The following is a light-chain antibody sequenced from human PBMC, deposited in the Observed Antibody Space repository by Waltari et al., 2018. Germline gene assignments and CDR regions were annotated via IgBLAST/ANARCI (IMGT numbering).Light chain of an antibody. CDR2: DVN. Sequence: QSALTQPASVSGSPGQSITISCTGTTSDVGGYNYVSGYQQHPGKAPKLVIYDVNNRPSGVSNRFSGSKSGNTASLTISGLQTEDEADYHCSSYTGGTTLVVFGGGTKLTVL. V-gene: IGLV2-14*03. CDR3: SSYTGGTTLVV. CDR1: TSDVGGYNY. J-gene: IGLJ2*01.